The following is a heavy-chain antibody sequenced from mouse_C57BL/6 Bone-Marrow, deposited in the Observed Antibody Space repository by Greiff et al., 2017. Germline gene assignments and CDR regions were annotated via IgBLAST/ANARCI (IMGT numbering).Heavy chain of an antibody. Sequence: EVQGVESGGGLVQPGGSMKLSCAASGFTFSNYWMNWVRQTPEKGLEWVAQISVKSDNYANHYAVSVKGRFTISRDDSKSSVYLQMNNLRAEDTEIYYCTGASNVDYGYWGRGTPLSVSS. D-gene: IGHD2-13*01. CDR2: ISVKSDNYAN. V-gene: IGHV6-3*01. CDR1: GFTFSNYW. CDR3: TGASNVDYGY. J-gene: IGHJ2*01.